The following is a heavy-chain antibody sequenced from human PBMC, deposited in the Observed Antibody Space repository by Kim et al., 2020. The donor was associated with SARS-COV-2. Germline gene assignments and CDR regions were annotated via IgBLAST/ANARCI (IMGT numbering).Heavy chain of an antibody. CDR1: GGSISSGGYS. V-gene: IGHV4-30-2*01. Sequence: SETLSLTCAVSGGSISSGGYSWSWIRQPPGKGLEWIGYIYYSGSTYYNPSLKSRVTISVDRSKNQFSLNLSSVTAADTAVYYCAREIYGSYFFDYWGQGT. D-gene: IGHD1-26*01. J-gene: IGHJ4*02. CDR2: IYYSGST. CDR3: AREIYGSYFFDY.